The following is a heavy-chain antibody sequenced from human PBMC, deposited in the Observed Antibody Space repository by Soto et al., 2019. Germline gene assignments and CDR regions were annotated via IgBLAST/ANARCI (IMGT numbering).Heavy chain of an antibody. CDR1: GGSISSYY. J-gene: IGHJ5*02. CDR3: ASFLYYGSGGYWDWFDP. D-gene: IGHD3-10*01. V-gene: IGHV4-59*08. CDR2: IYYSGST. Sequence: SETLSLACTVSGGSISSYYWSWIRQPPGKGLEWIGYIYYSGSTNYNPSLKSRVTISVDTSKNQFSLKLSSVTAADTAVYYCASFLYYGSGGYWDWFDPWGRGTLVTVSS.